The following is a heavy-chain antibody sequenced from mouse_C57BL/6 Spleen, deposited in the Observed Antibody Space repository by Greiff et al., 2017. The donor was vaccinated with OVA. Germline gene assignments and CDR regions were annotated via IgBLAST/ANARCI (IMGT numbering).Heavy chain of an antibody. CDR1: GYSFTDYN. CDR2: INPNYGTT. CDR3: ALYSNFSFLLPY. V-gene: IGHV1-39*01. J-gene: IGHJ3*01. D-gene: IGHD2-5*01. Sequence: EVQLQQSGPELVKPGASVKLSCKASGYSFTDYNMNWVKQSNGKSLEWIGEINPNYGTTSYNQKFKGKATLTVDQSSSTAYMQLNSLTSEDSAVYYCALYSNFSFLLPYWGQGTLVTVSA.